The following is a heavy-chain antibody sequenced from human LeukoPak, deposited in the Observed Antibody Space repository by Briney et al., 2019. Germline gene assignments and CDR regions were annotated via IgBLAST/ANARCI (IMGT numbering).Heavy chain of an antibody. V-gene: IGHV1-2*02. D-gene: IGHD5-18*01. CDR2: IDPNSGGT. J-gene: IGHJ1*01. CDR1: GYTFTGYY. CDR3: ARVGAMVL. Sequence: ASVKVSCKASGYTFTGYYMHWVRQAPGQGLEWMGWIDPNSGGTNYAQKFQGRITMTRDKSISTAYMDLTSLRSDDTAVYYCARVGAMVLWGQGTLVTVSS.